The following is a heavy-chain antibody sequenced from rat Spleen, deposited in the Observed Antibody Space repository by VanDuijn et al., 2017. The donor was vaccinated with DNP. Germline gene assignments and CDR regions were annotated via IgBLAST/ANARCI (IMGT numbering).Heavy chain of an antibody. CDR2: ISTSGGST. V-gene: IGHV5-46*01. CDR1: GFTFSSFP. J-gene: IGHJ3*01. CDR3: ATGVYGGYEDWFAY. D-gene: IGHD1-11*01. Sequence: EVQLVESGGGLVQPGRSMKLSCAASGFTFSSFPMAWVRQAPTKGLEWVATISTSGGSTYYRDSVKGRFTISRDNAKTTQYLQMDSLTSEDTATYYCATGVYGGYEDWFAYWGHGTLVTVSS.